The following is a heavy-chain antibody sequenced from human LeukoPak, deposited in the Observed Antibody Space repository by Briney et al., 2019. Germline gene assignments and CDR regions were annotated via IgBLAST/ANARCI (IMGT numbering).Heavy chain of an antibody. CDR1: GGSISSSSYY. CDR2: IYYSGST. D-gene: IGHD1-1*01. CDR3: ARQSVQLELSDY. Sequence: SETLSLTCTVSGGSISSSSYYWGWIRQPPGKGPEWIGSIYYSGSTYYNPSLKSRVTISVDTSKNQFSLKLSSVTAADTAVYYCARQSVQLELSDYWGQGTLVTVSS. J-gene: IGHJ4*02. V-gene: IGHV4-39*01.